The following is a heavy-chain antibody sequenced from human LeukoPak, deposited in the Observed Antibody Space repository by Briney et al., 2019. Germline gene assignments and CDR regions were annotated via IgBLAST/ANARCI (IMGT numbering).Heavy chain of an antibody. CDR3: AATYYDFWSGYYYMDV. J-gene: IGHJ6*03. V-gene: IGHV4-34*01. D-gene: IGHD3-3*01. Sequence: PSETLSLTCAVYGGSFSGYYWSWIRQPPGKGLEWIGEINHSGSTNYNPSLKSRVTISVDTSKNQFSLKLSSVTAADTAAYYCAATYYDFWSGYYYMDVWGKGTTVTVSS. CDR2: INHSGST. CDR1: GGSFSGYY.